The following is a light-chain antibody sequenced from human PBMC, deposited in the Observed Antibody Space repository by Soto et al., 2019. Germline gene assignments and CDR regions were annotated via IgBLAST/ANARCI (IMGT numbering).Light chain of an antibody. J-gene: IGLJ3*02. Sequence: QSVLTQPPSVSAAPGQRVAISCSGSTSNIGDNHVSWYQQLLGTAPQVVISDNDRRPPGIPERFSGSKSGTSATLTITGLQTGDEANYYCGTWDGSLSAGAFGGGTKLTVL. CDR2: DND. CDR1: TSNIGDNH. CDR3: GTWDGSLSAGA. V-gene: IGLV1-51*01.